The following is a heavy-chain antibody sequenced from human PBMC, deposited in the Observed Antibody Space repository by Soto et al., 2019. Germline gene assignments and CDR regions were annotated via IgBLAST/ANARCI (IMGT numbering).Heavy chain of an antibody. Sequence: SETLSLTCAVSGGSISSSSWWTWVRQSPGKGLEWIGEIFESGATNYNPSLKSRLTMSVDKSKNQFPLNLSSLTAADTAVYFCTTSHAGELNNWGQGTLVTVSS. D-gene: IGHD1-7*01. J-gene: IGHJ4*02. CDR3: TTSHAGELNN. CDR2: IFESGAT. V-gene: IGHV4-4*02. CDR1: GGSISSSSW.